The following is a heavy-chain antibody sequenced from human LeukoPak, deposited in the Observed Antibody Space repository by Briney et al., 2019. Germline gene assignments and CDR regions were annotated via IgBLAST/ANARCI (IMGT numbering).Heavy chain of an antibody. CDR2: IYASGST. J-gene: IGHJ3*02. D-gene: IGHD3-22*01. Sequence: PSQTLSLTCTVSGGSISDGSSSWSWIRQPAGKGLEWIGRIYASGSTNYNPSLKSRVTISVDTSKNQFSLKLSSVTAADTAVYYCARGTMIVDAFDIWGQGTMVTVSS. CDR1: GGSISDGSSS. V-gene: IGHV4-61*02. CDR3: ARGTMIVDAFDI.